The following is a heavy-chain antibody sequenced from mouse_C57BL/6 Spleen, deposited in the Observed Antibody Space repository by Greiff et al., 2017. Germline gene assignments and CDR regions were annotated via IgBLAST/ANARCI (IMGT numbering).Heavy chain of an antibody. J-gene: IGHJ3*01. V-gene: IGHV1-53*01. CDR3: ARERLLDYGFAY. CDR1: GYTFTSYW. Sequence: QVQLQQPGTELVKPGASVKLSCKASGYTFTSYWMHWVKQRPGQGLEWIGNINPSNGGPNYNEKFKSKATLTVDKSSSTAYMQLSSLTSEDSAVYYCARERLLDYGFAYWGQGTLVTVSA. CDR2: INPSNGGP. D-gene: IGHD6-5*01.